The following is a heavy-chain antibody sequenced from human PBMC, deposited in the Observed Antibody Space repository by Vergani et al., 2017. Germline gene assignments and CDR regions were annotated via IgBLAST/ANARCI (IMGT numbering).Heavy chain of an antibody. CDR1: GGSISSGDYY. V-gene: IGHV4-39*01. D-gene: IGHD6-19*01. J-gene: IGHJ1*01. Sequence: QVQLQESGPGLVKPSQTLSLTCTVSGGSISSGDYYWGWIRQPPGKGLEWIGTIYYTGTTYYNEAHKSRLTISVDTSKNQFSLNLTSVTAADTAVYYCTRHGGSGWAGYFQHWGQGTLVTASS. CDR2: IYYTGTT. CDR3: TRHGGSGWAGYFQH.